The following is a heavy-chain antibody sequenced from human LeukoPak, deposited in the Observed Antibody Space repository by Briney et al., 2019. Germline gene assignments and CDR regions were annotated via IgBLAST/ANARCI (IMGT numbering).Heavy chain of an antibody. V-gene: IGHV3-74*01. CDR1: GLTLRSYW. J-gene: IGHJ4*02. CDR3: AALWFGD. CDR2: INGDGSTT. D-gene: IGHD3-10*01. Sequence: GGSLRLSCEASGLTLRSYWMHWVRQAPGKGLVWVSGINGDGSTTDYADSVRGRFTISRDNAKNTLYLQMNSLRAEDTAVYYCAALWFGDWGQGTLVTVSS.